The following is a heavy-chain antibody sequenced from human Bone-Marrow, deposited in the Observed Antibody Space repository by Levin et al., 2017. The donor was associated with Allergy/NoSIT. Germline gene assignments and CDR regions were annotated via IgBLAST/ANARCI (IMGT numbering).Heavy chain of an antibody. CDR2: IHDSGST. D-gene: IGHD5-12*01. J-gene: IGHJ4*02. CDR3: ARVEEYRGYDALDY. CDR1: GGSISSYY. V-gene: IGHV4-59*01. Sequence: NPSETLSLTCTVSGGSISSYYWSWIRQPPGKGLEWIGYIHDSGSTSYNPSLKSRVTISVDTSKNQFSLNLNSVTAADAAVYYCARVEEYRGYDALDYWGQGTLVAVSS.